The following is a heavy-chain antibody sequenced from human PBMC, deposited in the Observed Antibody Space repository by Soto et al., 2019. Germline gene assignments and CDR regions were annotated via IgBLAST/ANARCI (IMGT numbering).Heavy chain of an antibody. D-gene: IGHD5-18*01. V-gene: IGHV3-30-3*01. CDR2: ISYDGSNK. CDR3: ARAGIQLWPYYYYGMDV. Sequence: GGSLXLSCAAYGFTFSSYSMHWVRQAPGKGLEWVAVISYDGSNKYYADSVKGRFTISRDNSKNTLYLQMNSLRAEDTAVYYCARAGIQLWPYYYYGMDVWGQGTTVTVSS. J-gene: IGHJ6*02. CDR1: GFTFSSYS.